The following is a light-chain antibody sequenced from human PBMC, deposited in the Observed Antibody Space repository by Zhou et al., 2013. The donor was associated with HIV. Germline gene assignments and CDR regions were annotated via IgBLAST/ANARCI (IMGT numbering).Light chain of an antibody. Sequence: IQMTQSPSSVSASVGDRVTITCRASQDISSWLAWYQQKAGKAPKFLIYASSTLQSGVPSRFSGSGSGTDFTLTIDCLQSEDFATYYCQQYYADPWTFGQGTKVEIK. CDR1: QDISSW. CDR3: QQYYADPWT. J-gene: IGKJ1*01. V-gene: IGKV1-8*01. CDR2: ASS.